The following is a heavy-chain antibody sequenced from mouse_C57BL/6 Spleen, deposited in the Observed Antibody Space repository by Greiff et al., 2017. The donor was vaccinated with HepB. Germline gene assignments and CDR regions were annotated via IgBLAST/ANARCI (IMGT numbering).Heavy chain of an antibody. Sequence: EVQLQQSGAELVRPGASVKLSCTASGFNIKDYYMHWVKQRPEQGLERIGRIDPEDGDNEYATKLQGKATMTADTSSNTAYLQLTSLTSEDTAVYYRTTDTPEAWGMDYWGQGTCVTVAS. CDR1: GFNIKDYY. J-gene: IGHJ4*01. CDR2: IDPEDGDN. CDR3: TTDTPEAWGMDY. V-gene: IGHV14-1*01. D-gene: IGHD3-3*01.